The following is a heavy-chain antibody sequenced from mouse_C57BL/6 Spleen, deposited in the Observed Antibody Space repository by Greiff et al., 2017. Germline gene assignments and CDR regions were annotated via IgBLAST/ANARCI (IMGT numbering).Heavy chain of an antibody. J-gene: IGHJ2*01. CDR1: GYTFTDYY. CDR3: ASKNYGTIFDY. CDR2: INPNNGGT. Sequence: EVQLQQSGPELVKPGASVKISCKASGYTFTDYYMNWVKQSHGKSLEWIGDINPNNGGTSYNQKFKGKATLTVDKSSSTAYMELRSLTSEDSAVYYCASKNYGTIFDYWGQGTTLTVSS. V-gene: IGHV1-26*01. D-gene: IGHD1-1*01.